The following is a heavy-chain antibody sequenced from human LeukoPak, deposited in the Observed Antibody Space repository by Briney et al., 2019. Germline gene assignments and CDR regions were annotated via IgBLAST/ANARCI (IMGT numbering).Heavy chain of an antibody. J-gene: IGHJ4*02. D-gene: IGHD3-22*01. CDR3: ARHFNAYYYDSSGYAIDY. Sequence: SETLSLTCTVSGGSISSSSYYWGWIRQPPGKGLEWIGSIYYSGSTYYNPSLKSRVPISVDTSKNQFSLKLSSVTAADTAVYYCARHFNAYYYDSSGYAIDYWGQGTLVTVSS. CDR2: IYYSGST. V-gene: IGHV4-39*01. CDR1: GGSISSSSYY.